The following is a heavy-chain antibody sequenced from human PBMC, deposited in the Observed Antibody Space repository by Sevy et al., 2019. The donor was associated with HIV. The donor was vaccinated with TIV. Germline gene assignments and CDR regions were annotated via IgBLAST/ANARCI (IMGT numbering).Heavy chain of an antibody. V-gene: IGHV3-30*18. CDR3: AKDSIRRKYYDSSGADYYYGMDV. D-gene: IGHD3-22*01. CDR1: GFTFSSYG. CDR2: ISYDGSNK. J-gene: IGHJ6*02. Sequence: GGSLRLSCAASGFTFSSYGMHWVRQAPGKGLEWVAVISYDGSNKYYADSVKGRFTISKDNSKNTLYLKMNSLRAEDTAVYYGAKDSIRRKYYDSSGADYYYGMDVWGQGTTVTVSS.